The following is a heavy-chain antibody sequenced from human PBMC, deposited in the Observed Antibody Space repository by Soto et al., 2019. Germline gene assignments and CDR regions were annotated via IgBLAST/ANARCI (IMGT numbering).Heavy chain of an antibody. J-gene: IGHJ4*01. Sequence: PXGSLRVSYGASRLTFSNCGMHWVRQAPGKGLEWVAVISYESISTVYRDSVRGRFTISRDNSRNTLYLHMNSLTPEDTAVYYCAREAGCSGTNCNVYFDHWGLGTLVTVPS. CDR3: AREAGCSGTNCNVYFDH. CDR2: ISYESIST. D-gene: IGHD2-15*01. V-gene: IGHV3-30*03. CDR1: RLTFSNCG.